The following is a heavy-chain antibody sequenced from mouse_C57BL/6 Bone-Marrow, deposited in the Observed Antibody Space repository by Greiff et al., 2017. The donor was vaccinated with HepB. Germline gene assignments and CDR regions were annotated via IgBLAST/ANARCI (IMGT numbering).Heavy chain of an antibody. Sequence: QVQLQQPGADLVKPWASVTISCTASGYTFTSYWITWVKQRPGQGLEWIGDIYPGSGSTNYNAKFKSKATLTVDTSSSTAYMQLSSLTSEDSAVYYSARRLRDWGQGTTLTVSS. CDR3: ARRLRD. J-gene: IGHJ2*01. D-gene: IGHD3-1*01. CDR1: GYTFTSYW. CDR2: IYPGSGST. V-gene: IGHV1-55*01.